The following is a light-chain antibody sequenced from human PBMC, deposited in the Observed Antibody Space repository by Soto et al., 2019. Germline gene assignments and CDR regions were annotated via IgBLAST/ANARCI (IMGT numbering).Light chain of an antibody. CDR2: DVS. CDR1: SSDVGGYNY. Sequence: QSALTQPASVSGSPGQSITISCTGTSSDVGGYNYVSWYQQHPGKAPKLMIYDVSNRPSGVANRLSGSKSGNTASLTISGVQAEDEADYYCCTYTSSSTTVVFGGGTKLTVL. V-gene: IGLV2-14*01. CDR3: CTYTSSSTTVV. J-gene: IGLJ2*01.